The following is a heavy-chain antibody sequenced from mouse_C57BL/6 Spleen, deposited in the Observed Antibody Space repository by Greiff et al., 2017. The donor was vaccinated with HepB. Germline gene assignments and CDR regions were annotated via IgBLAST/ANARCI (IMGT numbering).Heavy chain of an antibody. J-gene: IGHJ1*03. CDR3: ARGNWYFDV. CDR2: INYDGSST. V-gene: IGHV5-16*01. CDR1: GFTFSDYY. Sequence: EVKLQESEGGLVQPGRSMKLSCTASGFTFSDYYMAWVRQVPENGLEWVANINYDGSSTYYLDSLKSRFIISRDNARNSLYLQRSSLKSEDTATYYCARGNWYFDVWGTGTTVTVSS.